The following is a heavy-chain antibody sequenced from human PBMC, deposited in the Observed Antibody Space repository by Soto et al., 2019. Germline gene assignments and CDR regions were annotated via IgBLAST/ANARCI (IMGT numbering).Heavy chain of an antibody. CDR2: IKTDAREN. V-gene: IGHV3-7*01. Sequence: VSLRLSCAASGFNFHWYLMRCVRQAAAKGLEWLASIKTDARENTYVDSVQHRITTPRDNAKNSVYLQMDSMRSEDTAVYYCARDSGCGAGNSVNHYIDYWGHGTLVTVSS. CDR1: GFNFHWYL. D-gene: IGHD3-10*01. CDR3: ARDSGCGAGNSVNHYIDY. J-gene: IGHJ4*01.